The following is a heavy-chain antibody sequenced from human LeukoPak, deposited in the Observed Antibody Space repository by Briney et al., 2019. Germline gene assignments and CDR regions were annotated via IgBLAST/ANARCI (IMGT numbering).Heavy chain of an antibody. D-gene: IGHD5-24*01. CDR2: ISGDGGST. CDR1: GFTFDDYA. V-gene: IGHV3-43*02. CDR3: AKDMALEITGFDY. Sequence: GGSLTLSCAASGFTFDDYAMHWVRHAPGKGLEWVSLISGDGGSTYYADSVKGRFTISRDNSKNSLYLQMNSLRTEDTALYYCAKDMALEITGFDYWGQGTLVTVSS. J-gene: IGHJ4*02.